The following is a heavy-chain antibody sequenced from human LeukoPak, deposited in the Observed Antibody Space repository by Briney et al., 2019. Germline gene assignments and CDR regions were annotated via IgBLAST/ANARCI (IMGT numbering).Heavy chain of an antibody. V-gene: IGHV3-7*04. Sequence: GGSLRLSCAASGFTFSSYWMSWVRQAPGKGLEWVANIKEDGSVKNYVDSVKGRFTISRDNAKKSLYVQMNSLRADDTAVYYCGREDPGGATILDYWGQGTLVTVSS. CDR1: GFTFSSYW. J-gene: IGHJ4*02. CDR2: IKEDGSVK. CDR3: GREDPGGATILDY. D-gene: IGHD1-26*01.